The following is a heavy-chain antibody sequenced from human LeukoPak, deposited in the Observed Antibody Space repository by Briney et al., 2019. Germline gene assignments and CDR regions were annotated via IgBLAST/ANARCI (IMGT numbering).Heavy chain of an antibody. CDR1: GGSISSYY. Sequence: SETLSLTCTVSGGSISSYYWSWIRQPAGKGLEWIGRIYTSGGTNYNPSLKSRVTMSVDTSKNQFSLKLSSVTAADTAVYYCARIRYFDGYDAFDIWGQGTMVTVSS. V-gene: IGHV4-4*07. CDR3: ARIRYFDGYDAFDI. CDR2: IYTSGGT. D-gene: IGHD3-9*01. J-gene: IGHJ3*02.